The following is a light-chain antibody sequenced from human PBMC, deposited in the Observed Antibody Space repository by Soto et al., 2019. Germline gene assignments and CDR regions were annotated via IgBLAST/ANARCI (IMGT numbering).Light chain of an antibody. J-gene: IGLJ1*01. V-gene: IGLV2-14*01. CDR2: EVS. CDR3: ISYTSSSTSYV. Sequence: QSVLTQPASVSGSPGQSITISCTGTSSDVGGYNYVAWYQQHPGKVPRLMIYEVSNRPSGVSNRFSGSKSGSTASLTISGLHAEDEADYYCISYTSSSTSYVFGTGTKLTVL. CDR1: SSDVGGYNY.